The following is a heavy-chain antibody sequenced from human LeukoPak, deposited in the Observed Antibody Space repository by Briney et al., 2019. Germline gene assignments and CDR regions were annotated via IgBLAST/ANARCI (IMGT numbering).Heavy chain of an antibody. J-gene: IGHJ4*02. V-gene: IGHV4-59*08. CDR1: GGSISSYY. CDR2: IYYSGST. D-gene: IGHD6-19*01. CDR3: ARHSDSSSGWYLAY. Sequence: SETLSLTCTVSGGSISSYYWSWIRQPPGKGLEWIGYIYYSGSTNYNPSPKSRVTISVDTSKNQFSLKLSSVTAADTAVYYCARHSDSSSGWYLAYWGQGTLATVSS.